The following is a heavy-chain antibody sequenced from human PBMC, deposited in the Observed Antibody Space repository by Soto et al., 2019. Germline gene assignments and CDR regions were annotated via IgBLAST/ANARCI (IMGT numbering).Heavy chain of an antibody. J-gene: IGHJ4*02. CDR2: IIPIFGTA. CDR1: GGTFSSYA. V-gene: IGHV1-69*01. CDR3: ARVPRYHDSSCYYYAPRLVPFYY. D-gene: IGHD3-22*01. Sequence: SVKVSCKASGGTFSSYAISWVRQAPGQGLEWMGGIIPIFGTANYAQKFQGRVTINADESTSTAYIELSRLRSEDTAVYYCARVPRYHDSSCYYYAPRLVPFYYWGQGTLVTVSS.